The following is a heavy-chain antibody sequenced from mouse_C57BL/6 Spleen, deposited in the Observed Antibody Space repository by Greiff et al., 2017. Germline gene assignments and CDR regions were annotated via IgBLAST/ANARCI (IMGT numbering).Heavy chain of an antibody. CDR1: GYSFTGYY. Sequence: EVQLQQSGPELVKPGASVKISCKASGYSFTGYYMNWVKQSPEKSLEWIGEINPSTGGTTYNQKFKAKATLTVDKSSSTADMQLKSLTSEDSAVYYCARWGGKSDYFDYWGQGTTLTVSS. CDR2: INPSTGGT. CDR3: ARWGGKSDYFDY. J-gene: IGHJ2*01. V-gene: IGHV1-42*01.